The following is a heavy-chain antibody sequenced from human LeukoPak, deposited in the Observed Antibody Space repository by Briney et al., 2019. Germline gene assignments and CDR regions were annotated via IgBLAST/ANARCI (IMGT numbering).Heavy chain of an antibody. J-gene: IGHJ5*02. CDR1: GDSIKIGPYY. V-gene: IGHV4-31*03. CDR2: IYVSGNS. CDR3: ARGEDGFNYGWLDP. D-gene: IGHD5-24*01. Sequence: SETLSLTCTVSGDSIKIGPYYWNWIRQRPGKGLEWIGSIYVSGNSHHDPSLSSRLSISVDTSKNQFSLTLTSVTAADTAVYFCARGEDGFNYGWLDPWGQGTLVTVSS.